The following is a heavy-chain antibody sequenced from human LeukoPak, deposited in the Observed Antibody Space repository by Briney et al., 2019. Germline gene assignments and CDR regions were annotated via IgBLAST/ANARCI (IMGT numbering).Heavy chain of an antibody. V-gene: IGHV3-23*01. Sequence: PGGSLRLSCAASGFTFSSYGMNWVRQAPGKGLEWVSAISGSGGGTYYADSVKGRFTISRDNAKNSLYLQMNSLRPEDTAVYYCARDPYSGSYGDYYYYYMDVWGKGTTVTISS. D-gene: IGHD1-26*01. CDR1: GFTFSSYG. CDR3: ARDPYSGSYGDYYYYYMDV. J-gene: IGHJ6*03. CDR2: ISGSGGGT.